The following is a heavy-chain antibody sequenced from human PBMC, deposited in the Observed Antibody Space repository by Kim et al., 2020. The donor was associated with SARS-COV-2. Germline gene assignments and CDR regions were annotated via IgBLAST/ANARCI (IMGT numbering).Heavy chain of an antibody. CDR3: ARPDYGDYGGAAGV. D-gene: IGHD4-17*01. V-gene: IGHV1-69*13. CDR1: GGTFSSYA. J-gene: IGHJ3*01. CDR2: IIPIFGTA. Sequence: SVKVSCKASGGTFSSYAISWVRQAPGQGLEWMGGIIPIFGTANYAQKFQGRVTITADESTSTAYMELSSLRSEDTAVYYCARPDYGDYGGAAGVWGQGTMVTVSS.